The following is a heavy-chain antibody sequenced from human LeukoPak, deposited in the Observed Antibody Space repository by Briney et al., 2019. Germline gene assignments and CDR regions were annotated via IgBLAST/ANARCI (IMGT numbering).Heavy chain of an antibody. V-gene: IGHV1-8*03. CDR3: ARGRRLRGVASRPLYYYYYMDV. Sequence: ASVKLSCKASGYTFNTFDINWVRQATGQGHERVGCVNPYNDKTVYAPKFQGRVSISSNNSINTAYMEFSGLKSDDTAVYYCARGRRLRGVASRPLYYYYYMDVWGGGTTVTVSS. CDR1: GYTFNTFD. CDR2: VNPYNDKT. D-gene: IGHD3-10*01. J-gene: IGHJ6*03.